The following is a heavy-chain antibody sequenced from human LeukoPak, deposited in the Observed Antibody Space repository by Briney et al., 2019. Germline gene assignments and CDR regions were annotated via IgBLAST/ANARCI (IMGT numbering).Heavy chain of an antibody. CDR3: ARDDRSNTWSWFDP. CDR1: GYTCTSYG. J-gene: IGHJ5*02. V-gene: IGHV1-18*01. Sequence: GASVKVSCKASGYTCTSYGISWVRQAPGQGLEWMGWISAYNGNTQYAQKLQGRVTMTTDTSTSTAYMELRSLRSDDTAVYYCARDDRSNTWSWFDPWGQGTLVTVSS. D-gene: IGHD1-1*01. CDR2: ISAYNGNT.